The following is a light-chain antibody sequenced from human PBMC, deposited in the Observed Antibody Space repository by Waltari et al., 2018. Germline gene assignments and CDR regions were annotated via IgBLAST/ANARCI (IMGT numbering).Light chain of an antibody. J-gene: IGLJ2*01. CDR3: QSADSSSPYVL. CDR2: KDN. Sequence: HELTQLPSVPVSTAQTARISCSGDALSTQYTYWYQQKAGQAPILVIYKDNERPSGIPERFSGSSSGTTVTLTISAVQAEDEADYYCQSADSSSPYVLFGGGTKLTVL. CDR1: ALSTQY. V-gene: IGLV3-25*03.